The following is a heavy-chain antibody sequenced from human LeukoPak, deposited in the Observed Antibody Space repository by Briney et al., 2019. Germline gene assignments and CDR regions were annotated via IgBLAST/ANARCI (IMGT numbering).Heavy chain of an antibody. CDR1: GYTFTSYY. CDR3: TIDEWELPGY. D-gene: IGHD1-26*01. Sequence: GASVKVSCKASGYTFTSYYIHWVRQAPGQGLEWMGWINPKSGATDFAQKFQGRITLTRDTSITTAHMEMNRLTSDDTAVYFCTIDEWELPGYWGQGTRVTVAT. CDR2: INPKSGAT. V-gene: IGHV1-2*02. J-gene: IGHJ4*02.